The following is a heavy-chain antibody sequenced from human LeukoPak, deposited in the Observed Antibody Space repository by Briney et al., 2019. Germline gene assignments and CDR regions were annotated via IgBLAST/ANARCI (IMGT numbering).Heavy chain of an antibody. V-gene: IGHV5-51*01. J-gene: IGHJ4*02. Sequence: KVSCKAAGFTFTSYWIAWVRQMPGKGLEWMGIIYPGDSDTRYSPSFQGQVTISADKSISTAYLQWSSLKASDTAMYYCARRNDFWTFDYWGQGTLVTVSS. CDR2: IYPGDSDT. CDR1: GFTFTSYW. D-gene: IGHD3-3*01. CDR3: ARRNDFWTFDY.